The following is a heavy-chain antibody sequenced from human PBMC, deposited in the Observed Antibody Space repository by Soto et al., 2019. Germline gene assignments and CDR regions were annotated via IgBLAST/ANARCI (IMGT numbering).Heavy chain of an antibody. CDR3: AGNGLMTTAVGWFDS. CDR1: GYSFTSYW. CDR2: IYPGDSDT. D-gene: IGHD4-17*01. V-gene: IGHV5-51*01. Sequence: GESLKISCKGSGYSFTSYWIGWVRQMPGKGLEWMGIIYPGDSDTRYSPSFQGQVTISADKSISTAYLQWSSLKASDTAMYYCAGNGLMTTAVGWFDSWGQGTLVTVSS. J-gene: IGHJ5*01.